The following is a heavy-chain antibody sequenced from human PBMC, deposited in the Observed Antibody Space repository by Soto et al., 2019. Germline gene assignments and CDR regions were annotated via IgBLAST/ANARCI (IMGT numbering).Heavy chain of an antibody. CDR2: INAGNGNT. CDR1: GYTFTSYA. Sequence: ASVKVSCKASGYTFTSYAMHWVRHAPGQRLEWMGWINAGNGNTKYSQKFQGRVTITRDTSASTAYMELSSLRSEDTAVYYCARESLPRVNQIDAYNVWGQGTMVTVSS. CDR3: ARESLPRVNQIDAYNV. J-gene: IGHJ3*01. V-gene: IGHV1-3*01.